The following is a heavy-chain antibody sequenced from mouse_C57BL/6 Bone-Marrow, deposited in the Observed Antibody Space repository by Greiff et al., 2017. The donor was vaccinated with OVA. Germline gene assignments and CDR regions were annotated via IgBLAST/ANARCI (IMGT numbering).Heavy chain of an antibody. Sequence: DVQLVESGGGLVKPGGSLKLSCAASGFTFSSYAMSWVRQTPEKRLEWVATISDGGSYTYYPDNVKGRFTISRDNAKNNLYLQMSHLKSEDTAMYYCARDRTGTFAYWGQGTLVTVSA. CDR1: GFTFSSYA. CDR2: ISDGGSYT. D-gene: IGHD4-1*01. J-gene: IGHJ3*01. V-gene: IGHV5-4*01. CDR3: ARDRTGTFAY.